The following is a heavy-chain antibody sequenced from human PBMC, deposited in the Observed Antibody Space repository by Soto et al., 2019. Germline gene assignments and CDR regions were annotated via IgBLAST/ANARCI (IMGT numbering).Heavy chain of an antibody. Sequence: PGGSLRLSCAASGFTFSSYWMHWVRQAPGKGLVWVSRINSDGSSTSYADSVKGRFTISRDNAKNTLYLQMNSLRAEDTAVYYCARSYYYGSGSYQEGYYYYYMDVWGKGTTVTVSS. CDR1: GFTFSSYW. CDR3: ARSYYYGSGSYQEGYYYYYMDV. J-gene: IGHJ6*03. CDR2: INSDGSST. V-gene: IGHV3-74*01. D-gene: IGHD3-10*01.